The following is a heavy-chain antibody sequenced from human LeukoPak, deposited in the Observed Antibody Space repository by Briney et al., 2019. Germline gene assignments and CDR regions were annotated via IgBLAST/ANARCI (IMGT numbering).Heavy chain of an antibody. CDR2: ISGGGVTT. J-gene: IGHJ6*02. Sequence: GGSLRLSCVGSGFTSIAYALTWARQAPGKGLEWVSGISGGGVTTYYADSVKGRFTISRDNSKNTLYLQMNSLRADDSAIYYCARNQQLGGHSYYYYGMDVWGQGTTVTVSS. CDR3: ARNQQLGGHSYYYYGMDV. D-gene: IGHD3-16*01. V-gene: IGHV3-23*01. CDR1: GFTSIAYA.